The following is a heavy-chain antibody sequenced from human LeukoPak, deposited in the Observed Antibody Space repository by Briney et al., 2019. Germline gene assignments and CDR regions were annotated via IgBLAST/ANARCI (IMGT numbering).Heavy chain of an antibody. Sequence: ASETLSLTCAVYGGSFSGYYWSWIRQPPGKGLEWNGEIKHSGSTNYNPSLKSRVTISVDTSKNQFSLKLSSVTAADTAVYYCARETSQKGAHYKDVWGKGTTVTISS. CDR3: ARETSQKGAHYKDV. J-gene: IGHJ6*03. D-gene: IGHD3-16*01. CDR2: IKHSGST. V-gene: IGHV4-34*01. CDR1: GGSFSGYY.